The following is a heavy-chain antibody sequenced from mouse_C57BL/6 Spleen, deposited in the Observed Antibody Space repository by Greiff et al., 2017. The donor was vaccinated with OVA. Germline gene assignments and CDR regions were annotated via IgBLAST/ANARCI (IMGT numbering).Heavy chain of an antibody. CDR2: IDPSDSYT. V-gene: IGHV1-50*01. CDR3: ARSGTLYYFDY. Sequence: QVQLQQPGAELVKPGASVKLSCKASGYTFTSYWMPWVKQRPGQGLEWIGEIDPSDSYTNYNQKFKGKATLTVDTSSSTAYMQLSSLTSEDSAVYYCARSGTLYYFDYWGKGTTLTVSS. D-gene: IGHD1-1*01. CDR1: GYTFTSYW. J-gene: IGHJ2*01.